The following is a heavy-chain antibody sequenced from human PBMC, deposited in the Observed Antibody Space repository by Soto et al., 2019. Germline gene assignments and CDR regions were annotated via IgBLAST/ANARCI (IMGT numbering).Heavy chain of an antibody. Sequence: ASVKVSCQASGYTFNYYGISWVRQAPGQGLEWVGWISAHNGDTKYAQNLQSRLTLTTDTSTSTAYMELTSLASDDTAVYYCARDWSRYFDSSGLMWFYWGQGTLVTVSS. CDR2: ISAHNGDT. D-gene: IGHD3-22*01. CDR3: ARDWSRYFDSSGLMWFY. CDR1: GYTFNYYG. J-gene: IGHJ4*02. V-gene: IGHV1-18*04.